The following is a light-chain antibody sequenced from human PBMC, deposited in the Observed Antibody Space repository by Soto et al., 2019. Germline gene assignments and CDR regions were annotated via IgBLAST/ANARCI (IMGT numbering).Light chain of an antibody. V-gene: IGLV2-14*01. Sequence: QSALTQPASVSGSPGQSITISCTGTSSDVGDYDYVSWYQQYAGKAPKMMIYEVSNRPSGVSNRFSGSKSGNTASLTISGLQAEDEADYSCSSYRSSNPLLFGGGTKLTVL. CDR3: SSYRSSNPLL. J-gene: IGLJ2*01. CDR1: SSDVGDYDY. CDR2: EVS.